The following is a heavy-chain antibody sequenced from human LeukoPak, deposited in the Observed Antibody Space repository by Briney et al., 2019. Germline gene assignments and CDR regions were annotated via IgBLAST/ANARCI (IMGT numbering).Heavy chain of an antibody. V-gene: IGHV3-7*01. CDR2: IKQDGSEK. CDR3: AKEGSITGTFDY. CDR1: GFTFSDYY. D-gene: IGHD1/OR15-1a*01. Sequence: GGSLRLSCAASGFTFSDYYMSWVRQAPGKGLEWVANIKQDGSEKYYVDSVKGRFTISRDNSKNTLYLQMNSLRAEDTAVYYCAKEGSITGTFDYWGQGTLVTVSS. J-gene: IGHJ4*02.